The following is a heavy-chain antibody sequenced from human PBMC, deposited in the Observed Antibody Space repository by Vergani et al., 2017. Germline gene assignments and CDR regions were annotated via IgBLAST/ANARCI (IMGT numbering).Heavy chain of an antibody. CDR1: GDYISSNNC. Sequence: QVQLQESGPGLVKPPGTLSLTCAVSGDYISSNNCWTWVRQPPAKGLEWIGEICNTEDTKYSPSLKSRVTVSVDESRNLFSLRLNSVTAADTAVYYCATLGYRRWGYYFYYWGQGILVTVSS. V-gene: IGHV4-4*03. D-gene: IGHD2-2*02. J-gene: IGHJ4*02. CDR2: ICNTEDT. CDR3: ATLGYRRWGYYFYY.